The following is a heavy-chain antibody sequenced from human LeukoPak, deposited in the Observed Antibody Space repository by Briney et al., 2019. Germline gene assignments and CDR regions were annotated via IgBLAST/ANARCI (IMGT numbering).Heavy chain of an antibody. J-gene: IGHJ4*02. V-gene: IGHV6-1*01. D-gene: IGHD1-1*01. CDR1: GDSVSSNSAA. Sequence: SQTLSLTCAISGDSVSSNSAAWNWIRQSPSGGLEWLGRTYYRSKWYNDYAVSVKSRITINPDTSKNQFSLQLNSVTPEDTAVYYCARDPPEPYNWNDGGGPFDYWGQGTLVTVSS. CDR2: TYYRSKWYN. CDR3: ARDPPEPYNWNDGGGPFDY.